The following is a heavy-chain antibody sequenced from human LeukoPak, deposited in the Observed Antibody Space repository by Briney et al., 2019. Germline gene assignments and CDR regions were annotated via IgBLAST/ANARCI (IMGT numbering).Heavy chain of an antibody. V-gene: IGHV3-23*01. CDR1: GFSFSSYA. J-gene: IGHJ4*02. D-gene: IGHD3-9*01. CDR2: ITGGGGST. Sequence: PGGSLRLSCAASGFSFSSYAMSWVRQAPGKGLEWVSTITGGGGSTYYADSVKGRFTISRDNSKDTFYLQMNSLRVEDTAVYYCAKARIRDTIYPKEVNFDYWGQGTLATVSS. CDR3: AKARIRDTIYPKEVNFDY.